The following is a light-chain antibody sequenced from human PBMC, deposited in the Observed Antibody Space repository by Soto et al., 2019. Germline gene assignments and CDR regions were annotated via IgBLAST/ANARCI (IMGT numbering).Light chain of an antibody. J-gene: IGKJ2*01. CDR2: DAS. Sequence: DIQMTQFPSTLSASVGDRVTITCRASQTTNAWLAWYQQKPGTAPKLLIYDASSLEGGVPSRFSASVSGTEFTLPISSLQPDDLATYYCQQYISYPYTFGQGTKVEIK. V-gene: IGKV1-5*01. CDR3: QQYISYPYT. CDR1: QTTNAW.